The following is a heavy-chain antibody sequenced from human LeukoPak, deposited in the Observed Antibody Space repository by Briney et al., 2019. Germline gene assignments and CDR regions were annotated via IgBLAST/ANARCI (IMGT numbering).Heavy chain of an antibody. CDR1: GGSISSYY. Sequence: SETLSLTCTVSGGSISSYYWSWIRQPPGKGLEWIGSIHIGGSTYYNPSLKSRVTISVDTSKNQFSLNLRSVTAADTAVYYCARDNNYYGSGSYHDYWGQGTLVTVSS. D-gene: IGHD3-10*01. V-gene: IGHV4-4*08. J-gene: IGHJ4*02. CDR2: IHIGGST. CDR3: ARDNNYYGSGSYHDY.